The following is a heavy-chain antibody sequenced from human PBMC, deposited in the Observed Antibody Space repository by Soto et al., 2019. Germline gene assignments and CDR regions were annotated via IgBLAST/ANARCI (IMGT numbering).Heavy chain of an antibody. J-gene: IGHJ4*02. Sequence: GGSLRLSCAASGITFDNYAMHWVRQAPGKGLEWVAVASHDGRNKYYTDSVKGRFTIFRDISNNMLHLQMNSLRVEDTAVYYCARDLASTTIPNYWGQGTLVTVSS. V-gene: IGHV3-30*04. D-gene: IGHD4-17*01. CDR2: ASHDGRNK. CDR3: ARDLASTTIPNY. CDR1: GITFDNYA.